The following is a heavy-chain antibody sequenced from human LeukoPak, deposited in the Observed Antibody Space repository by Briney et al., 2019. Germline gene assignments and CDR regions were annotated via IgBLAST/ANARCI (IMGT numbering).Heavy chain of an antibody. CDR2: IYSSGAT. CDR3: ARLKVGAYFDL. CDR1: DDSISIYY. Sequence: PSETLSLTCTVSDDSISIYYWSWIRRPPGKGPEWIAYIYSSGATSYNPSLRSRVSISLDTSKSQFSLKLSSVTVADTAVYYCARLKVGAYFDLWGRGTLVTVSS. J-gene: IGHJ2*01. D-gene: IGHD3-16*01. V-gene: IGHV4-59*08.